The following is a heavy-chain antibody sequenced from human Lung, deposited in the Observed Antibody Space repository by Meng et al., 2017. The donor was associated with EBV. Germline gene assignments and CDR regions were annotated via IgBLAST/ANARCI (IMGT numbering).Heavy chain of an antibody. V-gene: IGHV7-4-1*02. J-gene: IGHJ5*02. D-gene: IGHD2/OR15-2a*01. CDR3: ARGGNFDP. Sequence: LVQSGSELKQPGASVKVSCKAPGYTFSTYTINWVRQAHGRGLEWMGWISTNTGTPTYTQGFTGRFVFSLDTSVSTAHLQISSLKAEDTAVYYCARGGNFDPWGQGTLVTVSS. CDR1: GYTFSTYT. CDR2: ISTNTGTP.